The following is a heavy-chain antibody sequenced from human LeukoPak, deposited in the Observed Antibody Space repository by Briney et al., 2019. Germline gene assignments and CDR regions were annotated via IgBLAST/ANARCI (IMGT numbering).Heavy chain of an antibody. D-gene: IGHD3-3*01. CDR3: VRDRAFWSGYYGWFDP. Sequence: PGGSLRLSCAASGFTFSSYWMHWVRHAPGKGLVWVSRINSDGSSTIYADSVKGRFTISRDNAKNTLYLQMNSLRAEDTAVYYCVRDRAFWSGYYGWFDPWGQGTLVTVSS. CDR1: GFTFSSYW. V-gene: IGHV3-74*01. J-gene: IGHJ5*02. CDR2: INSDGSST.